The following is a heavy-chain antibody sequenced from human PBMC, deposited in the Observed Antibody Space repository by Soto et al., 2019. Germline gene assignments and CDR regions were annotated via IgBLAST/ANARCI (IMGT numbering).Heavy chain of an antibody. Sequence: ASVKVSCKASGFSFSDYFMHWVRQAPGQGVEWMGIINPSGDSRNYAQKFQGRVTITRDTSTSTVYMDLSSLRYEDTAVYYCARDNSQPYGPPAASSWFHPWGQGPPVTVSS. CDR3: ARDNSQPYGPPAASSWFHP. CDR2: INPSGDSR. CDR1: GFSFSDYF. V-gene: IGHV1-46*01. J-gene: IGHJ5*02. D-gene: IGHD2-15*01.